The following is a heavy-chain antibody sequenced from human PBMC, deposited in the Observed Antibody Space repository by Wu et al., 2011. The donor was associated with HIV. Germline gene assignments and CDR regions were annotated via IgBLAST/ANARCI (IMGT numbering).Heavy chain of an antibody. V-gene: IGHV1-46*01. D-gene: IGHD2/OR15-2a*01. CDR2: INPSGGHT. CDR3: TRRLYALKESLDY. Sequence: EWMGIINPSGGHTTYARNFQGRVAMTRETSTSTVYMELSSLTSEDTAIYYCTRRLYALKESLDYWGQGTLVTVSS. J-gene: IGHJ4*02.